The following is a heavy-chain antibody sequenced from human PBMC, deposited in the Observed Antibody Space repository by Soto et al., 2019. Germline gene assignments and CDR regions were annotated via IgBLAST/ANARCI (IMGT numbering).Heavy chain of an antibody. V-gene: IGHV4-39*01. D-gene: IGHD1-1*01. CDR1: GDSLSNKNYY. Sequence: HLEESGPGLVKPSETLSLICSVSGDSLSNKNYYWAWIRQPPGKGLMWIASIYADGSTYYSPSHTGRVTISSDTSHRDAALRLTSVTAADTAVHYCARQGAYNRGYNWFAPWGQGTLVSVSS. J-gene: IGHJ5*02. CDR3: ARQGAYNRGYNWFAP. CDR2: IYADGST.